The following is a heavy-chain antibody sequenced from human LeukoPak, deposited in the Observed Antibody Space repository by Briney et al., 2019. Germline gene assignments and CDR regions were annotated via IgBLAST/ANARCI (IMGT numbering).Heavy chain of an antibody. CDR3: ANLEVPFDY. CDR2: INHSGST. J-gene: IGHJ4*02. CDR1: GGSFSGYY. Sequence: PSETLSLTCAVYGGSFSGYYWSWIRQPPGKGLEWIGEINHSGSTNYNPSLKSRVTISVDTSKNQFSLKPSSVTAADTAVYYCANLEVPFDYWGQGTLVTVSS. V-gene: IGHV4-34*01. D-gene: IGHD3-3*01.